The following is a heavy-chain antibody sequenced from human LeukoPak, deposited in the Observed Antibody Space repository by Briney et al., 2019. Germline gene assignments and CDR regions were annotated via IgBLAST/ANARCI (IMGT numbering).Heavy chain of an antibody. CDR1: GGSISSSSYY. CDR2: IYYSGST. V-gene: IGHV4-39*01. J-gene: IGHJ4*02. D-gene: IGHD5-18*01. CDR3: ASQEYNYGLYYFDY. Sequence: SETLSLTCTVSGGSISSSSYYWAWIRQPPGKGLEWIGCIYYSGSTYYHPSRKSRVTISVYTSKNQFSLKLSSGTASVTAVYYCASQEYNYGLYYFDYWGQGTLVTVSS.